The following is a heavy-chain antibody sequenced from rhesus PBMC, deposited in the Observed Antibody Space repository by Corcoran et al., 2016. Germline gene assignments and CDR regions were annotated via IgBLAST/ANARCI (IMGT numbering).Heavy chain of an antibody. Sequence: QLQLQESGPGLVKPSETLSVTCAVSGGSISSSYWSWIRQAPGKGLERFGYIYGSGSSTNYNPSLTSRVTLSVDMSRTPLSLKLSSVTAADTAVYYCARVSTPRTWNGNYGGFDYWGQGVLVTVSS. CDR3: ARVSTPRTWNGNYGGFDY. CDR2: IYGSGSST. J-gene: IGHJ4*01. D-gene: IGHD1-38*01. V-gene: IGHV4-169*01. CDR1: GGSISSSY.